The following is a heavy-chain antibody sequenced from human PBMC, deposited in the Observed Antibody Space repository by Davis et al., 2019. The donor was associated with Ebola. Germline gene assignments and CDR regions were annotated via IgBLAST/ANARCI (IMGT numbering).Heavy chain of an antibody. V-gene: IGHV3-11*04. D-gene: IGHD3-3*01. CDR2: ISSSGSTI. CDR1: GFTFSDYY. CDR3: AREDDFWSGYYYYYYYMDV. J-gene: IGHJ6*03. Sequence: GESLKISCAASGFTFSDYYISWIRQAPGKGLEWVSYISSSGSTIYYADSVKGRFTISRDNAKNSLYLQMNSLRAEDTAVYYCAREDDFWSGYYYYYYYMDVWGKGTTVTVSS.